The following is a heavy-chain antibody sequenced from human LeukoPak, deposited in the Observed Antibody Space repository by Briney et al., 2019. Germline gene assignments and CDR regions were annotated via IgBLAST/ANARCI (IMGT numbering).Heavy chain of an antibody. CDR1: GGSFGGYY. J-gene: IGHJ3*02. CDR3: AKQRSSGYLDAFDI. CDR2: INHSGST. V-gene: IGHV4-34*01. Sequence: SETLSLTCAVYGGSFGGYYWSWIRQPPGKGLEWIGEINHSGSTNYNPSLKSRVTISVDTSKNQFSLKLSSVTAADTAVYYCAKQRSSGYLDAFDIWGQGTMVTVSS. D-gene: IGHD3-22*01.